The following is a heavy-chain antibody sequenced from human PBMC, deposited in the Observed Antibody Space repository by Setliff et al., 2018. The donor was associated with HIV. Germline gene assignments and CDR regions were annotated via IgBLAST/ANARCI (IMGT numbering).Heavy chain of an antibody. Sequence: SETLSLTCTVSGYSMSGGYNWGCIRQSPEKGLEWIGNIYHVGTTYYNPSLKSRVTLSVDPSKSQFSLKLTSVTAADTALYYCVTTDYFYGRNNFEYWGQGALVTVSS. D-gene: IGHD3-10*01. CDR1: GYSMSGGYN. V-gene: IGHV4-38-2*02. CDR2: IYHVGTT. J-gene: IGHJ4*02. CDR3: VTTDYFYGRNNFEY.